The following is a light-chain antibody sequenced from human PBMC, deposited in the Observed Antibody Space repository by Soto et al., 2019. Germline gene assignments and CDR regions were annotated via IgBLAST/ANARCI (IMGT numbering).Light chain of an antibody. CDR1: QSVSNN. CDR2: GAS. Sequence: EIVMTQSPATLSVSPGERATLSCRASQSVSNNLACYQQKPGQAPRLLIYGASTRATGVPARFSGSGSGTDFTLTISSLQSEDFAVYSCQQYANWPQGTFGQGTRLEIK. V-gene: IGKV3-15*01. CDR3: QQYANWPQGT. J-gene: IGKJ5*01.